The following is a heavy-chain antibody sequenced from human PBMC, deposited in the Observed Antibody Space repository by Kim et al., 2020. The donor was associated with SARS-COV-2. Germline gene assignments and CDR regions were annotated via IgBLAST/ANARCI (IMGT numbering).Heavy chain of an antibody. CDR2: ISSSGSTI. Sequence: GGSLRLSCAASGFTFSSYEMNWVRQAPGKGLEWVSYISSSGSTIYYSDSVKGRFTISRDNAKNSLYLQMNSLRAEDTAVYYCARVLGYDFWSGYIDYWGQGTLVTVSS. J-gene: IGHJ4*02. D-gene: IGHD3-3*01. V-gene: IGHV3-48*03. CDR1: GFTFSSYE. CDR3: ARVLGYDFWSGYIDY.